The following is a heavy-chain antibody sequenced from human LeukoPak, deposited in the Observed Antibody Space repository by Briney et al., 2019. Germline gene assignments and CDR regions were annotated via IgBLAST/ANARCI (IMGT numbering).Heavy chain of an antibody. CDR3: AKSIAVAGTTGMDV. J-gene: IGHJ6*02. D-gene: IGHD6-19*01. CDR1: GFMFSSYA. CDR2: ISGSGGST. V-gene: IGHV3-23*01. Sequence: GGSLRLSCAASGFMFSSYAMSWVRQAPGKGLEWVSAISGSGGSTYYADSVKGRFTISRDNSKNTLYLQMNSLRAEDTAVYYCAKSIAVAGTTGMDVWAKGPRSPSP.